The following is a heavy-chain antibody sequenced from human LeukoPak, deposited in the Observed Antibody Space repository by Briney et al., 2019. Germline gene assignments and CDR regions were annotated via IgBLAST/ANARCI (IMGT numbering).Heavy chain of an antibody. J-gene: IGHJ4*02. CDR1: GISISRSSYS. CDR3: ARDLASCAGDCYSDGFDY. CDR2: ISRSGNT. D-gene: IGHD2-21*02. Sequence: PSETLSLTCSVSGISISRSSYSWAWIRQSPEKGLEWIGSISRSGNTDYNSSLKSRVTISVDTSKNHFSLKMSSVTAADTAVYYCARDLASCAGDCYSDGFDYWGQGALVTVSS. V-gene: IGHV4-39*07.